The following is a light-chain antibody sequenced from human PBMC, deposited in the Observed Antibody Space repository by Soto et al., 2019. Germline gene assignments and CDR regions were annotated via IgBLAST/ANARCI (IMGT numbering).Light chain of an antibody. V-gene: IGKV3-20*01. J-gene: IGKJ3*01. Sequence: EIVLTQSPGALSLSPGERATLSCRASQSVSSSYLAWYQQKPGQAPRLLIYGASSRATGIPDRFSGGGSGTEYTLPISSLEHADFAVDYCQQYGSSPPFTFGPGTKVDIK. CDR1: QSVSSSY. CDR2: GAS. CDR3: QQYGSSPPFT.